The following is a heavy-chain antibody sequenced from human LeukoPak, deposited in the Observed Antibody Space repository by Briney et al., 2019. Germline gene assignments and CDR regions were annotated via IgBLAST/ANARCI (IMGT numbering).Heavy chain of an antibody. CDR1: GGSISSGGYS. D-gene: IGHD2-2*01. J-gene: IGHJ4*02. Sequence: PAQTLSLTCAVSGGSISSGGYSWSCIRQPPGKGLEWIGYFYHSRSTYYNPFLKSRVTISVDRSKNQFALKLSSVTAADTGVYYCARGIFQLGQLLMFDYWGQGTRVTVSS. CDR3: ARGIFQLGQLLMFDY. CDR2: FYHSRST. V-gene: IGHV4-30-2*01.